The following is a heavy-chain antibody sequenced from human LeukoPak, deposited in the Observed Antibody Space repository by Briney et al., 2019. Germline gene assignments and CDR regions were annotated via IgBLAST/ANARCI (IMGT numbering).Heavy chain of an antibody. J-gene: IGHJ4*02. CDR3: AIAPSDYYDSSGYWGFDY. CDR1: GYTLTELS. V-gene: IGHV1-24*01. D-gene: IGHD3-22*01. CDR2: FDPEDGET. Sequence: ASVKVSCKVSGYTLTELSMHWVRQAPGKGLEWMGGFDPEDGETIYAQKFQGRVTMTEGTSTDTAYMELSSLRSEDTAVYYCAIAPSDYYDSSGYWGFDYWGQGTLVTVSS.